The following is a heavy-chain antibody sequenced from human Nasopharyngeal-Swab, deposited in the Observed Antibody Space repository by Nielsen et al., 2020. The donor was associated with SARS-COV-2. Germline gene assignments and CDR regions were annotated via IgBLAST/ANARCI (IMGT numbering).Heavy chain of an antibody. D-gene: IGHD1-26*01. J-gene: IGHJ4*02. CDR2: ISYDGSNK. V-gene: IGHV3-30*18. Sequence: WIRQPPGKGLEWVAVISYDGSNKYYADSVKGRFTISRDNSKNTLYLQMNSLRAEDTAVYYCAKLGSIVGATTSYWGQGTLVTVSS. CDR3: AKLGSIVGATTSY.